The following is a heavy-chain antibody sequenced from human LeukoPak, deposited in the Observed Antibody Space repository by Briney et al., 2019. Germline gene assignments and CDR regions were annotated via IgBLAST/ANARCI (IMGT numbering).Heavy chain of an antibody. V-gene: IGHV4-59*01. Sequence: SETLSLTCTVSGGSISSYYWSWTRQPPGKGLEWIGYIYYSGSTNYNPSLKSRVTISVDTSKNQFSLKLSSVTAADTAVYYCARGGDGYNYDYYYYMDVWGKGTTVTVSS. J-gene: IGHJ6*03. D-gene: IGHD5-24*01. CDR3: ARGGDGYNYDYYYYMDV. CDR1: GGSISSYY. CDR2: IYYSGST.